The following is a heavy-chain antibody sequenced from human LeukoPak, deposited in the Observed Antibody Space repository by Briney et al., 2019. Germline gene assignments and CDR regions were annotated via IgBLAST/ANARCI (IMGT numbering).Heavy chain of an antibody. J-gene: IGHJ4*02. CDR2: IYYSGST. CDR1: GGSISSSSYY. D-gene: IGHD3-22*01. CDR3: ARHSINPPMAHSSGYYYWSY. V-gene: IGHV4-39*01. Sequence: SETLSLTCTVSGGSISSSSYYWGWIRQPPGKGLEWIGSIYYSGSTYYNPSLKSRVTISVDTSKNQFSLKLSSVTAADTAVYYCARHSINPPMAHSSGYYYWSYWGQGTLVTVSS.